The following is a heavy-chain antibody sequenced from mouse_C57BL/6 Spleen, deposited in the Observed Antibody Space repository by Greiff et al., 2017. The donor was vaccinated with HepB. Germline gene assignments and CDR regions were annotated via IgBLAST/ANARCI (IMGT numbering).Heavy chain of an antibody. V-gene: IGHV8-12*01. CDR2: IYWDDDK. J-gene: IGHJ3*01. Sequence: QVTLKVSGPGLLQSSQPLSLTCSFSGFSLSTSGMGVSWIRQPSGKGLEWLAHIYWDDDKRYNPSLKVRPTISKDTSRNQVFLKITSMDTADTATYYCARPADYSNFWCAYWGQGTLVTVSA. CDR1: GFSLSTSGMG. D-gene: IGHD2-5*01. CDR3: ARPADYSNFWCAY.